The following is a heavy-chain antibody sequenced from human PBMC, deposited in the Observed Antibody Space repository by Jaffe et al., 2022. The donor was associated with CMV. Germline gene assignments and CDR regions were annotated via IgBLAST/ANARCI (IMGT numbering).Heavy chain of an antibody. CDR3: AKDPGGGTYYDFWSGYYTRGYGMDV. CDR2: ISYDGSNK. V-gene: IGHV3-30*18. CDR1: GFTFSSYG. D-gene: IGHD3-3*01. Sequence: QVQLVESGGGVVQPGRSLRLSCAASGFTFSSYGMHWVRQAPGKGLEWVAVISYDGSNKYYADSVKGRFTISRDNSKNTLYLQMNSLRAEDTAVYYCAKDPGGGTYYDFWSGYYTRGYGMDVWGQGTTVTVSS. J-gene: IGHJ6*02.